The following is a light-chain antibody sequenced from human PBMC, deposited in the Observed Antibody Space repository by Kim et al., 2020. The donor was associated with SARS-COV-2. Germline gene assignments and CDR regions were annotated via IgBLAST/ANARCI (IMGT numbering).Light chain of an antibody. J-gene: IGLJ2*01. CDR1: SSNIGSNS. V-gene: IGLV1-44*01. CDR2: STY. Sequence: GQRVPIYCSGSSSNIGSNSVNWYQQLPGTAPKLLIYSTYQRPSGVPDRFSASKSGTSASLAISGLQSEDEADYYCAAWDDSLRGVVFGGGTQLTVL. CDR3: AAWDDSLRGVV.